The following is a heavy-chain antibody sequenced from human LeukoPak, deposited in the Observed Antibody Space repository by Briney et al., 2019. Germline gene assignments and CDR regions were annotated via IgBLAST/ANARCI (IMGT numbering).Heavy chain of an antibody. CDR1: GGTFSSYA. Sequence: SVKVSCKASGGTFSSYAISWVRQAPGQGLEWMGGIIPIFGTANYAQKFQGRVTITADESTSTAYMELSSLRSEDTAVYYCAKDRYSSSFDYFDYWGQGALVTVSS. J-gene: IGHJ4*02. D-gene: IGHD6-13*01. V-gene: IGHV1-69*13. CDR3: AKDRYSSSFDYFDY. CDR2: IIPIFGTA.